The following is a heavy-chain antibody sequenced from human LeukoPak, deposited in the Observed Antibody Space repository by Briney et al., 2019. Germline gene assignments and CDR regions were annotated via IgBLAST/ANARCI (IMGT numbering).Heavy chain of an antibody. D-gene: IGHD3-10*01. CDR2: INSDGSST. Sequence: GGSLRLSCAASGFTFSSYWMHWVRQAPGKGLVWVSRINSDGSSTSYADSVKGRFTISRDNAKNTLYLQMNSLRAEDTAVYYCARDLYYYGSGSFGKYYYYGMDVWGQGTTVTVSS. CDR1: GFTFSSYW. V-gene: IGHV3-74*01. J-gene: IGHJ6*02. CDR3: ARDLYYYGSGSFGKYYYYGMDV.